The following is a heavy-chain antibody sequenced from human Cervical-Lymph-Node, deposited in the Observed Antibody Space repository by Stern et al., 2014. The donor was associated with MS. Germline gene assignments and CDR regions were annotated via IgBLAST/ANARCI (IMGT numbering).Heavy chain of an antibody. Sequence: VQLEESGAGVKKPGSSVKVSCKASGGTFSSYAITWVRQAPGRGLEWMGAIIPMFSTTKYAQKFQGRFTIIADGSTTTAYMELSSLRSEDTAVYYCARRDYYDSSGYYGDAFDIWGQGTMVTVSS. CDR2: IIPMFSTT. CDR1: GGTFSSYA. CDR3: ARRDYYDSSGYYGDAFDI. D-gene: IGHD3-22*01. J-gene: IGHJ3*02. V-gene: IGHV1-69*01.